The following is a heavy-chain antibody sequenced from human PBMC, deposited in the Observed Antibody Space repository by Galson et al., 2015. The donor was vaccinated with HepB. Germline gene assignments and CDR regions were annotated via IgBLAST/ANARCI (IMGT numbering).Heavy chain of an antibody. CDR1: GDSVSSNSAT. CDR3: ARGSPDYGDYSFDY. D-gene: IGHD4-17*01. V-gene: IGHV6-1*01. Sequence: CAISGDSVSSNSATWNWVRQSPSRGLEWLGRTYYRSRWQNDYAMSVKSRITINPDTSNNQFSLHLNSVTPEDTAVYYCARGSPDYGDYSFDYWGQGTLVTVSS. J-gene: IGHJ4*02. CDR2: TYYRSRWQN.